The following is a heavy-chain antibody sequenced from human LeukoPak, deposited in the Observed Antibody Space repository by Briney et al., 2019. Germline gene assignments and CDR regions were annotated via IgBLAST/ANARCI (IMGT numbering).Heavy chain of an antibody. Sequence: ASVKVSCKASGYTFTGHYMHWVRQAPGQGLEWMGRISPNSGGTNYAQKFQGRVTMTRDTSISTAYMELSRLRSDDAAVYYCARDQGSSGWELDYWGQGTLVTVSS. J-gene: IGHJ4*02. CDR1: GYTFTGHY. CDR2: ISPNSGGT. V-gene: IGHV1-2*06. CDR3: ARDQGSSGWELDY. D-gene: IGHD6-19*01.